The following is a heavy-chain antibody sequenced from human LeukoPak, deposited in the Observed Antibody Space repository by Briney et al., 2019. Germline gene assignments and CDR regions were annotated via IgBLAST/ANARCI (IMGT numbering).Heavy chain of an antibody. CDR3: VKASVWEPGDY. D-gene: IGHD1-26*01. Sequence: AGGSLRLSCAASGFTFNSYAMNWVRQAPGKGLEWVSAISGSGGSTYYADSVKGRFTISRDNSKNTLYLQMNSLRVEDTAVYYCVKASVWEPGDYWGQGTLVTVSS. CDR2: ISGSGGST. V-gene: IGHV3-23*01. J-gene: IGHJ4*02. CDR1: GFTFNSYA.